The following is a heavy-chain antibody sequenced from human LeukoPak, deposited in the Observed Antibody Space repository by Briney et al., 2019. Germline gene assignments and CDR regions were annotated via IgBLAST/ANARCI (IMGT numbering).Heavy chain of an antibody. D-gene: IGHD2-8*01. CDR3: ARVAYAIFHYFDY. V-gene: IGHV3-7*01. CDR2: IKQDGSEK. J-gene: IGHJ4*02. CDR1: GFTFSSYW. Sequence: GGSLRLSCAASGFTFSSYWMSWVRQAPGKGLEWVANIKQDGSEKYYVDSVKGRFTISRDNAKNSLYLQMNSLRAEDTAVYYCARVAYAIFHYFDYWGQGTLVTASS.